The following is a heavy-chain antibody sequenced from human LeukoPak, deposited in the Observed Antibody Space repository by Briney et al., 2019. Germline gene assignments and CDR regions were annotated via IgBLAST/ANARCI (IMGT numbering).Heavy chain of an antibody. CDR2: IIPIFGTA. CDR3: PRVDCGGDCSSADY. D-gene: IGHD2-21*02. Sequence: GASVKLSCKASGGTFSSYAISWVRQAPGQGLEWMGRIIPIFGTANYAQKFQGRVTITTDESTSTAYMELSSLTSEDTAVYYCPRVDCGGDCSSADYWGQGTLVTVSS. CDR1: GGTFSSYA. J-gene: IGHJ4*02. V-gene: IGHV1-69*05.